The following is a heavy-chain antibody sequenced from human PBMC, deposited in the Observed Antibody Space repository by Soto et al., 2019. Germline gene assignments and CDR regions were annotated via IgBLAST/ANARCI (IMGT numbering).Heavy chain of an antibody. Sequence: EVHLVESGGGLVKPGESLRLSCTASGLIFSNAWMNWVRQAPVKGLEWVGRIANKADGGTPECAAPLKGRFTISRDDSENTLYLQMKSLKAEDTAVYYCTTVDRGGSLWGWGQGTLVNVSS. D-gene: IGHD2-15*01. CDR2: IANKADGGTP. CDR1: GLIFSNAW. J-gene: IGHJ4*02. V-gene: IGHV3-15*07. CDR3: TTVDRGGSLWG.